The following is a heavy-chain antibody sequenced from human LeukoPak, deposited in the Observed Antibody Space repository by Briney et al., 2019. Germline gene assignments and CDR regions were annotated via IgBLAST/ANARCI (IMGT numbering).Heavy chain of an antibody. CDR3: ARDGRGGYLDY. CDR1: GFTFSTYW. Sequence: PGGSLRLSCAASGFTFSTYWMSWVRQAPGEGLEWVANIKQDGSDKYYVDSVKGRFTISKDNGKNSLYLQMNRLRAEDTAVYYCARDGRGGYLDYWGRGTLVTVSS. CDR2: IKQDGSDK. V-gene: IGHV3-7*01. D-gene: IGHD3-22*01. J-gene: IGHJ4*02.